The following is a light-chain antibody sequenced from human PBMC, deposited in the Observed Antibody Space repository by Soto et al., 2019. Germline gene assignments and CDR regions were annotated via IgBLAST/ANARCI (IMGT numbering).Light chain of an antibody. CDR3: MQGSHWPPRYT. Sequence: DVVMTQSPLSLPVTLGQPASISCGSSQSLVYGDANSFFNWFHQRPGQPPRRLIYQVSNRDSGVPDRFSGSGSATDFTLRISRVEAEDVGVYYCMQGSHWPPRYTFGQGTKLEIK. CDR2: QVS. CDR1: QSLVYGDANSF. V-gene: IGKV2-30*01. J-gene: IGKJ2*01.